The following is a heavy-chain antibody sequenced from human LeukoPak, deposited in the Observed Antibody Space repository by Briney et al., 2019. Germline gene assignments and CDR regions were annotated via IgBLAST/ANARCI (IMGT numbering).Heavy chain of an antibody. D-gene: IGHD3-10*01. CDR2: IVVGSGNT. V-gene: IGHV1-58*02. Sequence: SVTVSCKASGFTFTSSAMQWVRQARGQRLEWIGWIVVGSGNTNYAQKFQERVTITRDMSTSTAYMELSSLRSEDTAVYYCAAGPKGTAGMDVWGQGTTVTVSS. J-gene: IGHJ6*02. CDR1: GFTFTSSA. CDR3: AAGPKGTAGMDV.